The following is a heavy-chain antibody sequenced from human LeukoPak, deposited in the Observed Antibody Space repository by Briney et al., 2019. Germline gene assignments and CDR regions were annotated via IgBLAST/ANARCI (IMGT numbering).Heavy chain of an antibody. J-gene: IGHJ5*02. V-gene: IGHV1-18*01. CDR1: GYTFTSYG. D-gene: IGHD3-10*01. CDR3: ARGRVWFGELLGRWFDP. CDR2: ISAYNGNT. Sequence: ASVKVSCKASGYTFTSYGISWVRQAPGQGLEWMGWISAYNGNTNYAQKLQGRVTMTTDTSTSTAYMELRSLRSDDTAVYYCARGRVWFGELLGRWFDPWGQGTLVTVSS.